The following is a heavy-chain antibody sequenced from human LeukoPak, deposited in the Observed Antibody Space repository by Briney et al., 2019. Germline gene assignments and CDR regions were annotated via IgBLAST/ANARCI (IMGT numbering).Heavy chain of an antibody. V-gene: IGHV3-74*01. Sequence: TGGSLRLSCAASGFTLSRYWMHWVRQAPGKGLVWVSRINSDGSSTNYADSVRGRFTISRDNAKNTLYLQMNSLRAEDTAVYYCARGSNYGGSGPDYWGQGTLVTVSS. J-gene: IGHJ4*02. CDR2: INSDGSST. D-gene: IGHD3-22*01. CDR3: ARGSNYGGSGPDY. CDR1: GFTLSRYW.